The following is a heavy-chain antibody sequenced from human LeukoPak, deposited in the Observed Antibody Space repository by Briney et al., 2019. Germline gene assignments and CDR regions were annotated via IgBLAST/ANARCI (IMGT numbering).Heavy chain of an antibody. J-gene: IGHJ6*03. CDR2: ISDNGGSI. Sequence: GGSLRLSCAASGFTFSSFGMTWVRQAPGKGLEWVSAISDNGGSIFYADSVKGRFTISRDNAKNSLYLQMNSLRVEDTALYYCAKDIGRVDTASTYMDVWGKGTTVTISS. CDR3: AKDIGRVDTASTYMDV. D-gene: IGHD5-18*01. CDR1: GFTFSSFG. V-gene: IGHV3-23*01.